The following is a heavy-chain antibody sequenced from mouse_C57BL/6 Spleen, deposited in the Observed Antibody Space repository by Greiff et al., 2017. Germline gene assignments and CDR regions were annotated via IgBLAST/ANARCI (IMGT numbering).Heavy chain of an antibody. V-gene: IGHV1-50*01. D-gene: IGHD1-1*01. CDR2: IDPSDSYT. J-gene: IGHJ2*01. CDR3: ARGILITTRYFDY. CDR1: GYTFTSYW. Sequence: QVQLQQPGAELVKPGASVKLSCKASGYTFTSYWMQWVKQRPGQGLEWIGEIDPSDSYTNYNQKFKGKATLTVDTSSSTAYMQLSSLTSEDSAVYYCARGILITTRYFDYWGQGTTLTVSS.